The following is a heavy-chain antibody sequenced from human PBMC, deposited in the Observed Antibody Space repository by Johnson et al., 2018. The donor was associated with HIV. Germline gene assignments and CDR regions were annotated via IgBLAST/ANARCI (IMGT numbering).Heavy chain of an antibody. Sequence: QLVESGGGVVQPGRSLRLSCAASRFTFSSYAMHWVRQAPGQGLEWVAVISYDGSNEYYADSVKGRFTISRDNSKNTLYLQMNSLRAEDTAVYYCARNGLIPAAKGVAFDIWGQGTMVTVSS. J-gene: IGHJ3*02. CDR3: ARNGLIPAAKGVAFDI. D-gene: IGHD2-2*01. CDR2: ISYDGSNE. CDR1: RFTFSSYA. V-gene: IGHV3-30*04.